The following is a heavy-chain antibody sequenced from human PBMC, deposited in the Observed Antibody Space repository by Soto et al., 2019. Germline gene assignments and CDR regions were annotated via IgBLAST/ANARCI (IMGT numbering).Heavy chain of an antibody. Sequence: SQTLSLTCDISGGSVSSDSNAWNWIRQSPSRGLEWLGRTYYKSKWFYNYAVSVRSRIAIKSDTSKNQFSLQLNSVTPEDTAVYFCARGDQWLLDWGQGTLVTVSS. J-gene: IGHJ4*02. CDR2: TYYKSKWFY. V-gene: IGHV6-1*01. CDR3: ARGDQWLLD. D-gene: IGHD6-19*01. CDR1: GGSVSSDSNA.